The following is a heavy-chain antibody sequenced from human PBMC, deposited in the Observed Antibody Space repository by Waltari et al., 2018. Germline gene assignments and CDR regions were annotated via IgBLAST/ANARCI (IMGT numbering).Heavy chain of an antibody. D-gene: IGHD2-8*01. Sequence: QVLLVESGGGVVQPGRALSLSCAASGFTFSDFALHWVRQAPGKGREWVSVISIDGDNQYYADSVKGRFTISRDESKNTLYLQLSSLRPEDTAVYYCARGGFQYCTDGVCSYINNAMGVWGLGTTVTVSS. CDR2: ISIDGDNQ. CDR1: GFTFSDFA. J-gene: IGHJ6*02. CDR3: ARGGFQYCTDGVCSYINNAMGV. V-gene: IGHV3-30-3*01.